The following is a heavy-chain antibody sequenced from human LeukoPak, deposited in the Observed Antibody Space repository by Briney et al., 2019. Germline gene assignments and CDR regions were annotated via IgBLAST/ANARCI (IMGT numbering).Heavy chain of an antibody. V-gene: IGHV4-59*08. D-gene: IGHD1-26*01. CDR3: ARHFFPGATRAFDI. Sequence: SETLSLTCTVSGGSISSYCWSWIRQPPGKGLEWIGYIYYSGSTNYNPSLKSRVTISVDTSKNQFSLKLSSVTAADTAVYYCARHFFPGATRAFDIWGQGTMVTVSS. J-gene: IGHJ3*02. CDR1: GGSISSYC. CDR2: IYYSGST.